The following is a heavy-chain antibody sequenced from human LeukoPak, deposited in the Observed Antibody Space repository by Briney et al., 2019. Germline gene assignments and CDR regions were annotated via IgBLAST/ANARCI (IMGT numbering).Heavy chain of an antibody. Sequence: ASVKVSCKASEYTCTGYYMHWVRQAPGQGLEWMGWINPNSGGTNYAQKFQGRVTMTRDTSISTAYMELSRLRSDDTAVYYCARVGLCGGDCYYFDYWGQGTLVTVSS. CDR3: ARVGLCGGDCYYFDY. CDR2: INPNSGGT. V-gene: IGHV1-2*02. J-gene: IGHJ4*02. D-gene: IGHD2-21*02. CDR1: EYTCTGYY.